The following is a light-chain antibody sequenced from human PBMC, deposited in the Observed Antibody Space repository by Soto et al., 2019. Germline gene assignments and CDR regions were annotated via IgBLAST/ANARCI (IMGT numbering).Light chain of an antibody. CDR1: SSDIGRYNY. CDR2: VVS. Sequence: QSVLTQPASVSGSPGQSITISCTGTSSDIGRYNYVSWYQQHPGRAPRLMIYVVSSRPSGVSDRFSGSKSGNTASLTISGIQAEDEADYYCSSYTSGSTLVVFGGGTKLTVL. V-gene: IGLV2-14*01. CDR3: SSYTSGSTLVV. J-gene: IGLJ2*01.